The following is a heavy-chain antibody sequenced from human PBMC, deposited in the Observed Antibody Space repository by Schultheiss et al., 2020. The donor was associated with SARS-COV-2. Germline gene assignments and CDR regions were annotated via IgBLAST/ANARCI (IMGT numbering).Heavy chain of an antibody. CDR1: GGSISTYY. Sequence: SETLSLTCTVSGGSISTYYWSWIRQPPGKGLEWIGYINYGGITNYNPSLKSRVTISVDTSKSQFSLKLSSVTAADTAVYYCAREPDSSGSGYYYGMDVWGQGTTVTVSS. V-gene: IGHV4-59*01. J-gene: IGHJ6*02. CDR3: AREPDSSGSGYYYGMDV. CDR2: INYGGIT. D-gene: IGHD6-19*01.